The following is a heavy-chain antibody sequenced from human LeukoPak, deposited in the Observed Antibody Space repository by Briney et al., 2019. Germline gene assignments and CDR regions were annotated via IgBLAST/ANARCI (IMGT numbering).Heavy chain of an antibody. V-gene: IGHV3-66*01. CDR3: AKYYYDSSDYDPYFDY. D-gene: IGHD3-22*01. CDR2: IYSGGST. Sequence: SGGSLRLSCAASGFTVSSNYMSWVRQAPGKGLEWVSAIYSGGSTYYADSVKGRFTISRDSSKNTLYLQMNSLRAEDTAVYCCAKYYYDSSDYDPYFDYWGQGTLVTVSS. J-gene: IGHJ4*02. CDR1: GFTVSSNY.